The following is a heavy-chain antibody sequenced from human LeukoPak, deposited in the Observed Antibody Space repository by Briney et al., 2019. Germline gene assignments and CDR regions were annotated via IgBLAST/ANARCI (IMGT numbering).Heavy chain of an antibody. J-gene: IGHJ4*02. CDR3: AKVVQYTASTGTGLDY. Sequence: GRSLRLSCAASGFTYSHYGMHWVRQAPGKGLEWVAVIWSDGTEKYYADAVKGRFTISRDNSRNTLYLQMNSLRAEDTAIYYCAKVVQYTASTGTGLDYWGQGTLVTVSS. CDR2: IWSDGTEK. D-gene: IGHD6-13*01. CDR1: GFTYSHYG. V-gene: IGHV3-33*06.